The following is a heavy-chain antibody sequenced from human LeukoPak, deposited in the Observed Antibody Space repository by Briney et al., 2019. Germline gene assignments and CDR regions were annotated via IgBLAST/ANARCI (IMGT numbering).Heavy chain of an antibody. D-gene: IGHD3-16*01. CDR2: INPNSGGT. J-gene: IGHJ5*02. CDR1: GYTFTGYY. Sequence: AAVKVSCKASGYTFTGYYMHWVRQAPGQGLEWMGWINPNSGGTNYAQKFRGRVTMTRDTSISTVYMELSRLRSDDTAVYYCAIVMITFGGIIDPWGQGTLVSV. CDR3: AIVMITFGGIIDP. V-gene: IGHV1-2*02.